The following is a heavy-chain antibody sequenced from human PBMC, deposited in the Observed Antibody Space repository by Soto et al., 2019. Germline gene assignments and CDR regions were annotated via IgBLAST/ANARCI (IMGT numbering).Heavy chain of an antibody. D-gene: IGHD5-18*01. CDR3: ARLGYSYAWDY. V-gene: IGHV5-51*01. CDR2: IYPGDSDT. CDR1: YW. Sequence: YWIGWVRQMPGKGLEWMGIIYPGDSDTRYSPSFQGQVTISADKSISTAYLQWSSLKASDTAMYYCARLGYSYAWDYWGQGTLVTVSS. J-gene: IGHJ4*02.